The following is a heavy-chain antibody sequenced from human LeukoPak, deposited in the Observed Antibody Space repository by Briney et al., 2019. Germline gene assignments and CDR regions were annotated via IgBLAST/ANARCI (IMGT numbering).Heavy chain of an antibody. Sequence: GGSLRLSCAASGFTFRTYAMSWVRQAPGKGLEWVSGISDSGDGTYYAESVKGRFTSSRDNSKNTLYLQMNSLRAEDTAVYYCAKSLRIVVVPAAGPWFDPWGQGTLVTVSS. CDR1: GFTFRTYA. J-gene: IGHJ5*02. D-gene: IGHD2-2*01. CDR3: AKSLRIVVVPAAGPWFDP. CDR2: ISDSGDGT. V-gene: IGHV3-23*01.